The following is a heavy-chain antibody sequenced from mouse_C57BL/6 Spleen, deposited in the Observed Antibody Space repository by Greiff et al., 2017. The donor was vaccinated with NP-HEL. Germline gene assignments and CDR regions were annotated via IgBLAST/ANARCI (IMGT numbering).Heavy chain of an antibody. CDR2: IYPSDSET. V-gene: IGHV1-61*01. CDR3: ARSGTIVTTGAY. CDR1: GYTFTSYW. D-gene: IGHD2-5*01. J-gene: IGHJ3*01. Sequence: QVQLQQPGAELVRPGSSVKLSCKASGYTFTSYWLDWVKQRPGQGLEWIGNIYPSDSETHYNQKFKDKATLTVDKSSSTAYMQLSSLTSEDSAVYYCARSGTIVTTGAYWGQGTLVTVSA.